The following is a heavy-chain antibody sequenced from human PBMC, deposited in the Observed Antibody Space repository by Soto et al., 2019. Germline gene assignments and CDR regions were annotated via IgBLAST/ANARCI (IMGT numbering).Heavy chain of an antibody. V-gene: IGHV1-8*01. CDR3: ARGRGWRDY. CDR1: GYTFTNYD. J-gene: IGHJ4*02. CDR2: MDPKSGNT. Sequence: QVQLVQSGAEVKKPGASVKVSCKASGYTFTNYDINWVRQAPGQGLEWMGWMDPKSGNTDYAQKFQGRVTITRYTSISTAYLEVSSLSSEDTAVYFCARGRGWRDYWGQGTLVTVSS. D-gene: IGHD2-15*01.